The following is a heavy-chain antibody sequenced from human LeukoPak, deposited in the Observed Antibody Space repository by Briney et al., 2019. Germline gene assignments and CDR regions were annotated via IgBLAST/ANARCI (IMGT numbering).Heavy chain of an antibody. CDR3: ARDVGRQWLANWFDP. V-gene: IGHV1-8*01. J-gene: IGHJ5*02. Sequence: ASVKVSCKASGYTFTSYDINWVRQATGQGLEWMGWMNPNTGNTGYAQKFQGRVTMTRDTSISTAYMELSRLRSDDTAVYYCARDVGRQWLANWFDPWGQGTLVTVSS. CDR1: GYTFTSYD. CDR2: MNPNTGNT. D-gene: IGHD6-19*01.